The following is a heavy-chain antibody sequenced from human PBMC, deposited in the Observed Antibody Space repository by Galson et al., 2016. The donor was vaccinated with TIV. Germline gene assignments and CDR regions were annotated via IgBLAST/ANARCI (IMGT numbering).Heavy chain of an antibody. D-gene: IGHD3-3*01. CDR1: GFTFSTYV. CDR3: AKGMAIFGVIPPWGGMDV. CDR2: VRYDGSHK. Sequence: SLRLSCAASGFTFSTYVMHWVCQAPGKGLEWVAFVRYDGSHKNYADSVKGRFTISRDNSKYTLDLQMNSLRAEDTAVYYCAKGMAIFGVIPPWGGMDVWGQGTTVTVSS. V-gene: IGHV3-30*02. J-gene: IGHJ6*02.